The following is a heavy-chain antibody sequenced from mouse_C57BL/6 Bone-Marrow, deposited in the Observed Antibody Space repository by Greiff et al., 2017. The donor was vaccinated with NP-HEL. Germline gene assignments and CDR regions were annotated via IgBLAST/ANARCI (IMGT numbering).Heavy chain of an antibody. CDR1: GYTFTDYY. CDR2: INPSNGGT. D-gene: IGHD1-1*01. J-gene: IGHJ3*01. CDR3: ARSGYYYGSSPFAY. Sequence: EVQLQQSGPVLVKPGASVKMSCKASGYTFTDYYMNWVKQSHGKSLEWIGVINPSNGGTSYNQKFKGKATLTVDKSSSTAYMELNSLTSEDSAVYYCARSGYYYGSSPFAYWGQGTLVTVSA. V-gene: IGHV1-19*01.